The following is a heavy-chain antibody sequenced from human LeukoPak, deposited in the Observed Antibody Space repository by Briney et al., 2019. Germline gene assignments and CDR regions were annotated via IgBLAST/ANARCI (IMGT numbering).Heavy chain of an antibody. CDR1: GFTVSSNY. CDR2: IYSGGST. V-gene: IGHV3-66*01. D-gene: IGHD2-2*01. CDR3: AKALLDCSSTSCWFDY. Sequence: GGSLRLSCAASGFTVSSNYMSWVRQAPGKGLEWVSLIYSGGSTYYADSVKGRFTISRDNSKNTLYLQMNSLRAEDTAVYYCAKALLDCSSTSCWFDYWGQGTLVTVSS. J-gene: IGHJ4*02.